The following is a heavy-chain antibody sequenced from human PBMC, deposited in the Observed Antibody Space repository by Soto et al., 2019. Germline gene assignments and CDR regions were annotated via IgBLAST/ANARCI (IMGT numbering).Heavy chain of an antibody. J-gene: IGHJ4*02. CDR2: ISSHADKR. V-gene: IGHV3-30*18. Sequence: QVQLVESGGSVVQRGGSLRLSCAASGVAFSAFGMLWVRQTPGKGLELVAFISSHADKRYYGDSGQGRFTVSRDDSKNTLYLQMTGLRPEDTAVYYCAKDSMASGYDEYFDFWGQGTPVTVSS. D-gene: IGHD5-12*01. CDR3: AKDSMASGYDEYFDF. CDR1: GVAFSAFG.